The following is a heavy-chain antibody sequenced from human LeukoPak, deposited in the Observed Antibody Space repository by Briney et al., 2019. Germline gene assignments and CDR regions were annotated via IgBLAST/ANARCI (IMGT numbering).Heavy chain of an antibody. CDR3: VREEIVVIKGLDY. D-gene: IGHD3-22*01. CDR2: ISSSSSYI. Sequence: GGSLRLSCAASGFTFSSYSMNWVRQAPGKGLEWVSSISSSSSYIYYADSVKGRFTISRDNAKNSLYLQMNSLRAEDTAVYYCVREEIVVIKGLDYWGQGTLVTVSS. J-gene: IGHJ4*02. V-gene: IGHV3-21*01. CDR1: GFTFSSYS.